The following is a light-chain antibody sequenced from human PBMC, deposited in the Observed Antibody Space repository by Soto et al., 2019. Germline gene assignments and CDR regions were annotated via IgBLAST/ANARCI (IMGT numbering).Light chain of an antibody. CDR3: QQDRSFSAT. V-gene: IGKV1-5*03. Sequence: DIQMTQSPSTLSASVGDRVTITCRASQSVSNWLACYQQKPGKVPNLLIYRASILHSGVPSRFNGSGSRTEFNLTISCLQADDFAISYCQQDRSFSATFGHGTKLDI. CDR2: RAS. J-gene: IGKJ1*01. CDR1: QSVSNW.